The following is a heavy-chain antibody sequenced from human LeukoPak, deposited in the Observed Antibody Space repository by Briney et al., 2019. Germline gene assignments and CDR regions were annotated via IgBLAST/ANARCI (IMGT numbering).Heavy chain of an antibody. V-gene: IGHV3-33*01. J-gene: IGHJ4*02. CDR3: ARAYNIRYFDT. Sequence: GGSLRLSCAASGFIFSSYGMHWVRQAPGKGLEWVAVIWSDASNTYYVDSVKGRSTISRDNSKNTLYLQMNSLRAEDTAVYYCARAYNIRYFDTWGQGTLVTVSS. CDR2: IWSDASNT. D-gene: IGHD3-9*01. CDR1: GFIFSSYG.